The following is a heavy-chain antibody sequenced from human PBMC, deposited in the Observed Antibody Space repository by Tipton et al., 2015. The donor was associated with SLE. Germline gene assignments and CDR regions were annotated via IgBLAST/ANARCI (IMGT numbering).Heavy chain of an antibody. CDR2: VSNRGST. CDR3: ARECSYEYWTDYDNTKRSDATHYFGN. Sequence: TLSLTCTVSDDSFSNTYYNWAWIRQPPGKGLEWIGSVSNRGSTDYNSPLKSRVSMFVAPSQKQISLRLHSVTAADTAVYFCARECSYEYWTDYDNTKRSDATHYFGNRGQGTLVTGSS. CDR1: DDSFSNTYYN. J-gene: IGHJ4*02. D-gene: IGHD3-3*01. V-gene: IGHV4-39*07.